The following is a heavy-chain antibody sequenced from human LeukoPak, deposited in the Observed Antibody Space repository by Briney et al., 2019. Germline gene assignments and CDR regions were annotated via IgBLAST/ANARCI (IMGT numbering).Heavy chain of an antibody. CDR1: GGTFSSYA. CDR3: ASSYYYDSSALLEAFDI. J-gene: IGHJ3*02. V-gene: IGHV1-69*04. D-gene: IGHD3-22*01. Sequence: ASVKVSCKASGGTFSSYAISWVRQAPGQGLEWMGRIIPILGIANYAQKFQGRVTITADKSTSTAYMELSSLRSEDTAVYYCASSYYYDSSALLEAFDIWGQGTMVTVSS. CDR2: IIPILGIA.